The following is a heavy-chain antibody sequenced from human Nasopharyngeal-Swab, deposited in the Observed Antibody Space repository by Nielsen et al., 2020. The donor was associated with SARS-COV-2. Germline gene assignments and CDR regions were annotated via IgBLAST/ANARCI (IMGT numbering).Heavy chain of an antibody. V-gene: IGHV3-23*01. CDR2: ITGSGGKT. CDR3: AKDPMLGPLDY. D-gene: IGHD3-10*02. Sequence: WIRQPPGKGLEWVSSITGSGGKTYYADSVKGRFTISRDNSKNTLYLQMNSLRAEDTAVYYCAKDPMLGPLDYWGQGTLVTVSS. J-gene: IGHJ4*02.